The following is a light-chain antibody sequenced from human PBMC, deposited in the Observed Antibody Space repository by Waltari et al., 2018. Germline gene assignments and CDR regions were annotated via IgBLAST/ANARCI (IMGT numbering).Light chain of an antibody. CDR2: VAS. V-gene: IGKV3-20*01. CDR3: QQYGSSIT. Sequence: EIVLTHSTGTLTWTRAERATLSCRASQSVSSSYLAWYQQKPCQDPRLLFYVASSRATGIPDRFNGSGSVTDFTLTISRLEPEDFEVYYCQQYGSSITFGQGTRLEIK. CDR1: QSVSSSY. J-gene: IGKJ5*01.